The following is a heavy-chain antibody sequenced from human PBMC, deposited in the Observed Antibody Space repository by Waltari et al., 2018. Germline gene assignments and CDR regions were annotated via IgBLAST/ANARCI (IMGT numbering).Heavy chain of an antibody. CDR1: GFTFSSHG. V-gene: IGHV3-30*02. CDR2: IRFDGTSK. D-gene: IGHD5-12*01. CDR3: VKGLVGRGGYDGVNTDFDY. Sequence: QVQLVESGGGVAQPGGSLRLSCAASGFTFSSHGMHWVRQAPGKGLEWVTFIRFDGTSKYYTGSVRGRFTISRDNSKRAVYLQMNGLRVEDTAVYYCVKGLVGRGGYDGVNTDFDYWGQGTLVTVST. J-gene: IGHJ4*02.